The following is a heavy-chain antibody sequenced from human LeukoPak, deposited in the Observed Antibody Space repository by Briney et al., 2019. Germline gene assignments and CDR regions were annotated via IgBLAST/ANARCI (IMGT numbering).Heavy chain of an antibody. CDR2: KYYTGSA. D-gene: IGHD2-2*01. CDR1: GVSVSDGRYY. V-gene: IGHV4-31*03. Sequence: SETLSLTCNVSGVSVSDGRYYWTWIRQHPAKGLEWIGYKYYTGSAKYNPSLKSRLTISVDTSKNQFSLQLSSVTAADTATYYCATPYCSSISCLDVFNMWGQGTRITVSS. J-gene: IGHJ3*02. CDR3: ATPYCSSISCLDVFNM.